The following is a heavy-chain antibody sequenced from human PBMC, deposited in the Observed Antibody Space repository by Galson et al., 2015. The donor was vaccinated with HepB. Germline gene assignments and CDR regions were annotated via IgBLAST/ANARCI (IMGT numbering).Heavy chain of an antibody. V-gene: IGHV1-2*06. D-gene: IGHD3-22*01. J-gene: IGHJ5*01. CDR1: GYTFTGYY. Sequence: SVKVSCKASGYTFTGYYMHWVRQAPGQGLEWMGRINPNSGGTNYAQKFQGRVTMTRDTSISTAYMELSSLRSDDTAVYYCARSNYDSGGYLNCFDSWGQGTLVTVSS. CDR2: INPNSGGT. CDR3: ARSNYDSGGYLNCFDS.